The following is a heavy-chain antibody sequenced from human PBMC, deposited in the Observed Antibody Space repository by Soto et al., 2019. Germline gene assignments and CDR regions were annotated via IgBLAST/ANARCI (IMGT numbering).Heavy chain of an antibody. D-gene: IGHD6-19*01. Sequence: QVQLVESGGGVVPPGRSLRLSCAASGFTFSNYAIHWVRQAPGKGLEWVALISYDGYNKYYADSVKGRFTISRDNSKNTVYLQMNSLRPDDTALYYCARDRDSSGLYTWIDPWGQGTLVTVSS. CDR3: ARDRDSSGLYTWIDP. CDR1: GFTFSNYA. J-gene: IGHJ5*02. V-gene: IGHV3-30-3*01. CDR2: ISYDGYNK.